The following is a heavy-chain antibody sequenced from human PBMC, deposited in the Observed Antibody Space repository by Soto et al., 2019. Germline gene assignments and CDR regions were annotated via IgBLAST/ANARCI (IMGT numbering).Heavy chain of an antibody. Sequence: EVQLVESGGGLVQPGGSMKVSCAASGVTFSSYEVNWVRQPPGTGLEWVSSISGSGASKYYAESVKGRFTISRDNAQNSVDLQMNSLSAEDTAIYYCTFLWFGEVHVETFDICGQGTMVTVSS. CDR3: TFLWFGEVHVETFDI. CDR2: ISGSGASK. CDR1: GVTFSSYE. J-gene: IGHJ3*02. V-gene: IGHV3-48*03. D-gene: IGHD3-10*01.